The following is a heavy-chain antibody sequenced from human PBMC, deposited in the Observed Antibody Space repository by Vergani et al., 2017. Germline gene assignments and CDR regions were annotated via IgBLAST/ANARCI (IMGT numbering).Heavy chain of an antibody. Sequence: QVQLVQSGAEVKKPGASVKVTCKASGYTFTSYYMHWGRQAPGQGLEWMGIINPSGGSTSYAQKFQGRVTMTRDTSTIPVYMELSSLRSEDTAVYYCARGGQLWLRGLHYWGQGTLVTVSS. D-gene: IGHD5-18*01. V-gene: IGHV1-46*03. CDR2: INPSGGST. CDR3: ARGGQLWLRGLHY. CDR1: GYTFTSYY. J-gene: IGHJ4*02.